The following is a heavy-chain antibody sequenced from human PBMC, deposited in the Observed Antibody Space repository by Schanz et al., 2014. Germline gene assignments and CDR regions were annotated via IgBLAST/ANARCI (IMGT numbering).Heavy chain of an antibody. CDR1: GFSFSSYS. V-gene: IGHV3-48*02. Sequence: EVPLLDSGGGLVQPGESLRLSCAVSGFSFSSYSMSWVRQAPGKGLEWIAYISSGGTTIYYADSVKGRFTISRDNEKRERYLKMNSLREEDTAVYYCAATTILADWGQGTLVAVSS. D-gene: IGHD3-3*01. J-gene: IGHJ4*02. CDR3: AATTILAD. CDR2: ISSGGTTI.